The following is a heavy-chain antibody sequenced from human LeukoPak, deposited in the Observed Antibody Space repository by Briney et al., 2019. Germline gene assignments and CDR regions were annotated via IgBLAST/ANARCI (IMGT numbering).Heavy chain of an antibody. CDR2: RSYDGSNK. CDR3: AKGMAPYGSGSLFDY. J-gene: IGHJ4*02. Sequence: PGGSLRLSCAASGFTFNTYTMNWVRQAPGKGLEWVAVRSYDGSNKYYADSVKGRFTISRDNSKNTLYLQMNSLRAEDTAVYYCAKGMAPYGSGSLFDYWGQGTLVTVSS. CDR1: GFTFNTYT. V-gene: IGHV3-30*18. D-gene: IGHD3-10*01.